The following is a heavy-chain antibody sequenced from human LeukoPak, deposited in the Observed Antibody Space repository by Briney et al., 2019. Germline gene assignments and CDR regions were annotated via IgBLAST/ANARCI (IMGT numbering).Heavy chain of an antibody. Sequence: GGSLRLSCAASGFTFSSYWMSWVRQAPGKGLEWVANIKQDGSEKYYVDSVKGRFTISRDNAKNSLYLQMNSLRAEDTAVYYCARDLSGRGYSYGTLDYWGQGTLVTVSS. V-gene: IGHV3-7*03. J-gene: IGHJ4*02. CDR2: IKQDGSEK. D-gene: IGHD5-18*01. CDR1: GFTFSSYW. CDR3: ARDLSGRGYSYGTLDY.